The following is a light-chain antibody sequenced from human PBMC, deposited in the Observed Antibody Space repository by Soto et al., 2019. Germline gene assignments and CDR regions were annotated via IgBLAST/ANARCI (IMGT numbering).Light chain of an antibody. CDR2: SNN. J-gene: IGLJ1*01. CDR1: SSNIGSNT. CDR3: AAWTDNLNVYL. Sequence: QSVLTQPPSASGTPGQRVTISCSGSSSNIGSNTVNWYQQLPGTAPKLLIYSNNQRPSGVPDRFSGSKSGTSASLAISGLQSEVEAVYDCAAWTDNLNVYLFETGTKLTLL. V-gene: IGLV1-44*01.